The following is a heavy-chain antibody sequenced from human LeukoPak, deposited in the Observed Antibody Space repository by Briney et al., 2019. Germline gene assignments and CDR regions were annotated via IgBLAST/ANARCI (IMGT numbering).Heavy chain of an antibody. Sequence: GGAPRLSRAASGFTFNRYGMRWGPPAPRKGLGLVLAISCSGGSTYYADSVKGRFTISRDNSKNTLYLQMNSLRAEDTAVYYCAKGPPYYYGSGSYYNVDYWGQGTLVTVSS. CDR2: ISCSGGST. D-gene: IGHD3-10*01. CDR1: GFTFNRYG. CDR3: AKGPPYYYGSGSYYNVDY. V-gene: IGHV3-23*01. J-gene: IGHJ4*02.